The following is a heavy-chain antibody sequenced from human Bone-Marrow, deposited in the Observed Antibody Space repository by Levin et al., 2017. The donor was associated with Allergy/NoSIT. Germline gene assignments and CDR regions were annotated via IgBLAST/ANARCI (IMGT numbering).Heavy chain of an antibody. V-gene: IGHV6-1*01. J-gene: IGHJ6*02. CDR2: TYYRSKWYN. CDR1: GDSVSSNSAA. Sequence: SETLSLTCAISGDSVSSNSAAWNWIRQSPSRGLEWLGRTYYRSKWYNDYAVSVKSRITINPDTSKNQFSLQLNSVTPEDTAVYYCARGTLYSSSWYRQGPGVGDYYYGMDGWGQGTTVTVSS. CDR3: ARGTLYSSSWYRQGPGVGDYYYGMDG. D-gene: IGHD6-13*01.